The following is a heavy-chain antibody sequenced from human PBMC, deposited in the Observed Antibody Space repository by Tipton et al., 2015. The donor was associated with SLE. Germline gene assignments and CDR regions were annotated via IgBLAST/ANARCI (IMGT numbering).Heavy chain of an antibody. J-gene: IGHJ2*01. CDR2: ISETGST. V-gene: IGHV4-34*01. Sequence: TLSLTCAVYGGSFSGYYWSWIRQPPGKGLDWIGEISETGSTNYNPSLKSRVTISLDTSKNQFSLKVKSVSAADTAVYYCARLGVRKTNLYWYFDLWGRGTLVTVSS. CDR3: ARLGVRKTNLYWYFDL. D-gene: IGHD1-26*01. CDR1: GGSFSGYY.